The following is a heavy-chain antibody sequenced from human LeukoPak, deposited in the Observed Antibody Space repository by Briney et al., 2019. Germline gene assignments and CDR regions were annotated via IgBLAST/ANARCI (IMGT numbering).Heavy chain of an antibody. V-gene: IGHV1-8*01. Sequence: ASVKVSCKASGYTFTNYNIDWVRQATGQGPEWMGWMNPNSGNTGYAQEFQGRVTMTRDTSISTVYMELSSLRSEDTAVYYCASYQGGAGGDYGAFDYWGQGTLVTVSS. D-gene: IGHD4-17*01. CDR1: GYTFTNYN. CDR2: MNPNSGNT. CDR3: ASYQGGAGGDYGAFDY. J-gene: IGHJ4*02.